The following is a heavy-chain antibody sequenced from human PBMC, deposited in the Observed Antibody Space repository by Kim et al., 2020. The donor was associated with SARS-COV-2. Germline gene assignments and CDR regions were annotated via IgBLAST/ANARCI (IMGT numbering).Heavy chain of an antibody. D-gene: IGHD3-22*01. CDR3: ARDLPYYDSNDAFDI. J-gene: IGHJ3*02. V-gene: IGHV3-33*01. CDR1: GFTFSSYG. CDR2: IWYDGSNK. Sequence: GGSLRLSCAASGFTFSSYGMHWVRQAPGKGLEWVAVIWYDGSNKYYADSVKGRFTISRDNSKNTLYLQMNSLRAEDTAVYYCARDLPYYDSNDAFDIWGQGTMVTVSS.